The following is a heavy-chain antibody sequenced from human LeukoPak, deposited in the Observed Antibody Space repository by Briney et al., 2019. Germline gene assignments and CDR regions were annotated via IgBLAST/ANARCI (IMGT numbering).Heavy chain of an antibody. Sequence: GGSLRLSCAASGFTFSSYGMHWVRQAPGKGLEWVAFIRCDGSNKYYADSVKGRFTISRDNSKNTLYLQMNSLRAEDTAVYYCAKTERWEPVVPFDYWGQGTLVTVSS. CDR2: IRCDGSNK. CDR1: GFTFSSYG. V-gene: IGHV3-30*02. J-gene: IGHJ4*02. CDR3: AKTERWEPVVPFDY. D-gene: IGHD1-26*01.